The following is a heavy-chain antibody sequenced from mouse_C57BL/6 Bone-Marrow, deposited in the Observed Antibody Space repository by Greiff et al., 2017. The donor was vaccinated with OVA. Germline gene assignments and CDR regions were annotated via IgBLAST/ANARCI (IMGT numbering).Heavy chain of an antibody. V-gene: IGHV1-81*01. Sequence: VKLQQSGAELARPGASVKLSCKASGYTFTSYGISWVKQRTGQGLEWIGEIYPRSGNTYYNEKFKGKATLTADKSSSTAYMELRSLTSEDSAVYFCARSYYYGSSYDFDYWGQGTTLTVSS. D-gene: IGHD1-1*01. J-gene: IGHJ2*01. CDR3: ARSYYYGSSYDFDY. CDR2: IYPRSGNT. CDR1: GYTFTSYG.